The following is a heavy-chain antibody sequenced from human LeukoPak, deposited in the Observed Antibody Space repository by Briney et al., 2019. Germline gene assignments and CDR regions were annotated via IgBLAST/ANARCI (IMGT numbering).Heavy chain of an antibody. CDR2: ISGSGGNT. J-gene: IGHJ4*02. D-gene: IGHD6-6*01. Sequence: GGSLRLSCAPSGFTFSSYAMSWVRQAPGKGLEWLSAISGSGGNTYYADSVKGRFTISRDNSQNTLSLQMNILRAEDTAVYFCAKAGYRGSSVNYFDYWGQGTLVTVSS. CDR3: AKAGYRGSSVNYFDY. V-gene: IGHV3-23*01. CDR1: GFTFSSYA.